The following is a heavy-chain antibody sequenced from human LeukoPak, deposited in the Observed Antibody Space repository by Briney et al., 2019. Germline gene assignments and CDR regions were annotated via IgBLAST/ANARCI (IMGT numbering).Heavy chain of an antibody. CDR3: ARRYGGHGAGFDY. D-gene: IGHD5-12*01. CDR2: IRGGGDST. J-gene: IGHJ4*02. Sequence: GGSLRLSCAASGFTFSDFAMTWVRQAPGKGLEWVSAIRGGGDSTSYADSGKGRFTISRDNSKNTLYLQMSSLRAEDTAVYYCARRYGGHGAGFDYWGQGTLVTVSS. CDR1: GFTFSDFA. V-gene: IGHV3-23*01.